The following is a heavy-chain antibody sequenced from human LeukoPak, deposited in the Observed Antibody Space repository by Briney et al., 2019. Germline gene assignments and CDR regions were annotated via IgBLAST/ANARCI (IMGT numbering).Heavy chain of an antibody. V-gene: IGHV1-2*06. D-gene: IGHD6-13*01. CDR3: ARAVAQQLVFDY. CDR1: GYTFTGYY. Sequence: GASVKVSCKASGYTFTGYYMHWVRQAPGQGLEWMGRINPNSGGTNYAQKFQGRVTMTRDTSISPANMELSRLRSDDPAVYYCARAVAQQLVFDYWGQGTLVTVSS. CDR2: INPNSGGT. J-gene: IGHJ4*02.